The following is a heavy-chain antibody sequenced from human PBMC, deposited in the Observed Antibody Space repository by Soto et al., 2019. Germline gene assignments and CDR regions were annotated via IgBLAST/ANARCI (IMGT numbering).Heavy chain of an antibody. Sequence: QVQLVQSGAEVKKPGSSVKVSCKASGGTFSRNPIGWVRQAPGQGLEWMGGIIPYLGTSNYAQKFQGRFTMTAHESTTTAYMELSSLTSEDTAVYYCTRDRGFLEWSFQFDPWGQGTLVTVSS. V-gene: IGHV1-69*01. CDR1: GGTFSRNP. CDR2: IIPYLGTS. CDR3: TRDRGFLEWSFQFDP. J-gene: IGHJ5*02. D-gene: IGHD3-3*01.